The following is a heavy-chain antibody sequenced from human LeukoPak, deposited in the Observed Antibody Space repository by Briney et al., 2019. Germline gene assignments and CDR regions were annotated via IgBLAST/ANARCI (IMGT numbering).Heavy chain of an antibody. Sequence: SETLSLTCTVSGGSISSSSYYWGWIRQPPGKGLEWIGSIYYSGSTYYNPSLKSRVTISVDTSMNQFPLKLSSLTAADTAVYYCARHVYSSGWYATNWGQGTLVTVSS. V-gene: IGHV4-39*01. D-gene: IGHD6-19*01. J-gene: IGHJ4*02. CDR2: IYYSGST. CDR1: GGSISSSSYY. CDR3: ARHVYSSGWYATN.